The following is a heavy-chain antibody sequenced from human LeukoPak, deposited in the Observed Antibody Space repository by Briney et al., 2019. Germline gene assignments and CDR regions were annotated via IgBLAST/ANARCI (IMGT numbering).Heavy chain of an antibody. CDR2: ISVSGDNT. J-gene: IGHJ4*02. CDR3: AKALLRYFDWLFDY. CDR1: GFTFSSYW. Sequence: PGGSLRLSCAASGFTFSSYWMHWVRQAQGKGLVWVSSISVSGDNTYYADSVKGRFTISRGNSQNTLYLRMNSLRAEDTAVYYCAKALLRYFDWLFDYWGQGTLVTVSS. D-gene: IGHD3-9*01. V-gene: IGHV3-23*01.